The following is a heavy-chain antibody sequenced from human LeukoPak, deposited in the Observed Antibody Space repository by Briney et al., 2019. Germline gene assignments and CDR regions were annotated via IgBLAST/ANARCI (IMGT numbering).Heavy chain of an antibody. Sequence: QPGESLRLSCTGSGFNFNMFAMDWVRQAPGQGLEWVSGLSRGGATTNYADSVKGRFTISRDKSKNMVILQMNSLRPEDTAVYYCAKEQRIRQCSEGVCMEGYYFDYWGQGTLVTVSS. CDR1: GFNFNMFA. CDR3: AKEQRIRQCSEGVCMEGYYFDY. V-gene: IGHV3-23*01. J-gene: IGHJ4*02. CDR2: LSRGGATT. D-gene: IGHD2-8*01.